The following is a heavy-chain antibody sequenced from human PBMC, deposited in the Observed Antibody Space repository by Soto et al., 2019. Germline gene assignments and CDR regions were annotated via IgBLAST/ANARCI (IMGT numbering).Heavy chain of an antibody. CDR2: MNPNSGNT. CDR3: AREVNFYGMDV. CDR1: GYTFTSYD. Sequence: ASVKVSCKASGYTFTSYDIDWVRQATGQGLEWMGWMNPNSGNTGYAQKFQGRVTMTRNTSISTAYMELSSLRAEDTAVYYCAREVNFYGMDVWGQGTTVTVSS. J-gene: IGHJ6*02. V-gene: IGHV1-8*01.